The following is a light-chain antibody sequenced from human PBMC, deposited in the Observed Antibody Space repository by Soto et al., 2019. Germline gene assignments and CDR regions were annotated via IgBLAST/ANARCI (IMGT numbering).Light chain of an antibody. J-gene: IGKJ5*01. CDR3: QQRSNWPPIT. V-gene: IGKV3-11*01. CDR2: DAS. Sequence: EIVVTQSPATLSLSPGERATLSCRASQSVSSYLAWYQQKPGQAPRLLIYDASNRATGIPARFSGSGSGTDFTLTISSLEPEDFAVXYCQQRSNWPPITFGQGTRLEIK. CDR1: QSVSSY.